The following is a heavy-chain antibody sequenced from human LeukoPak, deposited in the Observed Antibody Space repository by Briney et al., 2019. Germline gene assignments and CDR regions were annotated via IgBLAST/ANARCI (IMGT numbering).Heavy chain of an antibody. Sequence: PGGSLRFSRAASGFTFSSYAMHWVRQAPGKGLEWVAVISYDGSNKYYADSVKGRFTISRDNSKNTLYLQMNSLRAEDTAVYYCARDLGPRAYATLLWGYWGQGTLVTVSS. J-gene: IGHJ4*02. V-gene: IGHV3-30*04. CDR3: ARDLGPRAYATLLWGY. CDR2: ISYDGSNK. CDR1: GFTFSSYA. D-gene: IGHD3-10*01.